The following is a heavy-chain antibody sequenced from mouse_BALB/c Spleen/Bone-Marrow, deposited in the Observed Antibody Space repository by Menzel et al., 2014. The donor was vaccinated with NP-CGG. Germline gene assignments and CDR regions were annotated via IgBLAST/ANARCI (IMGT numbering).Heavy chain of an antibody. V-gene: IGHV14-3*02. CDR2: IDPANGNT. CDR3: ARYYYGYYFDY. Sequence: EVQLQQSGAELVKPGASVKLSCTASGFNITDTYMHWVKQRPEQGLAWIGRIDPANGNTKYDPKFQGKATLTADTSSNTAYLQLSSLTSEDTAVYYCARYYYGYYFDYWGQGTPLTVSS. D-gene: IGHD1-1*01. CDR1: GFNITDTY. J-gene: IGHJ2*01.